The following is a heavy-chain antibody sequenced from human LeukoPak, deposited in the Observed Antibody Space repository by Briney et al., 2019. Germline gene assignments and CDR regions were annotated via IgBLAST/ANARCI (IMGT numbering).Heavy chain of an antibody. CDR2: IYYSGST. CDR3: ARDRGKQQPGTY. V-gene: IGHV4-39*07. D-gene: IGHD6-13*01. CDR1: GGSISSSSYY. J-gene: IGHJ4*02. Sequence: SETLSLTCTVSGGSISSSSYYWGWIRQPPGKGLEWIGSIYYSGSTYYNPSLKSRITISVDTSKNQFSLKLSSVTAADMAVYYCARDRGKQQPGTYWGQGTLVTVSS.